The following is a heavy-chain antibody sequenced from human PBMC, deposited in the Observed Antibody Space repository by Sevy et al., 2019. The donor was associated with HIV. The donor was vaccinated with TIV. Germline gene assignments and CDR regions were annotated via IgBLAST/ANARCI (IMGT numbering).Heavy chain of an antibody. Sequence: GGSLRLSCAASAFIFSGYGTSWVRQAPGQGLEWVSAISGSGGSTYYADSVKGRFTISRDNFRNTLYLQMNSLRAEDTAVYYCAKDRITAARFQHWGQGTLVTVSS. CDR3: AKDRITAARFQH. J-gene: IGHJ1*01. CDR2: ISGSGGST. CDR1: AFIFSGYG. D-gene: IGHD6-13*01. V-gene: IGHV3-23*01.